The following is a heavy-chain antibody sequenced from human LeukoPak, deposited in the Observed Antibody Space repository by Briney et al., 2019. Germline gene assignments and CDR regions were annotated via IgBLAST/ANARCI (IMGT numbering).Heavy chain of an antibody. CDR1: GFTFSSYG. V-gene: IGHV3-33*01. D-gene: IGHD4-17*01. Sequence: GGSLRLSCAASGFTFSSYGMHWVRQAPGKGLEWVAVIWYDGSNKYYADSVKGRFTISRDNSKNTLYLQMNSLRAEDTAVYYCARSNGDYPYPFDYWGQGILVTVSS. CDR3: ARSNGDYPYPFDY. CDR2: IWYDGSNK. J-gene: IGHJ4*02.